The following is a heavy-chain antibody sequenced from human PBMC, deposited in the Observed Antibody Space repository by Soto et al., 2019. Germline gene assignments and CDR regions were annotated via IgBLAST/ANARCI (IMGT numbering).Heavy chain of an antibody. V-gene: IGHV3-30*18. Sequence: QVQLVESGGGVVQPGRSLRLSCAASGFTFSSYGMHWVRQAPGKGLEWVAVISYDGSNKYYADSLKGGFTVSRDNSKNTLYLQMSSLRAEDTAVYYCVKDGSSGWPYYYGMDVWGQGTTVTVSS. CDR1: GFTFSSYG. J-gene: IGHJ6*02. D-gene: IGHD6-19*01. CDR3: VKDGSSGWPYYYGMDV. CDR2: ISYDGSNK.